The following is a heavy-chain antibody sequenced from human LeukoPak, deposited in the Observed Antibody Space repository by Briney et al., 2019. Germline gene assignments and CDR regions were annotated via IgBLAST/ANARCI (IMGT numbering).Heavy chain of an antibody. D-gene: IGHD1-1*01. CDR1: GFTFSSYA. V-gene: IGHV3-23*01. CDR3: AKDSWNDDAFDI. Sequence: GGSLRLSCAASGFTFSSYAMSWVRQAPGKGLEWVSAISGSGGSTYYADSVKGRFTISRDNSKNTLYPQMNSLRAEDTAVYYCAKDSWNDDAFDIWGQGTMVTVSS. J-gene: IGHJ3*02. CDR2: ISGSGGST.